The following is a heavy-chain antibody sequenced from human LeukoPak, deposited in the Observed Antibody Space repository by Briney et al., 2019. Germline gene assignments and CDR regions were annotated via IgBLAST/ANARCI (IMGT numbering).Heavy chain of an antibody. J-gene: IGHJ5*02. CDR2: INIGGANT. Sequence: GGSLRLSCAASGFTFNDYYMSWIRQAPGKGLEWLSYINIGGANTHYADSVKGRFTISRDNAKKSLYLEMNNLRAGDTAVYYCATDDAGFDTWGQGVLVTVSS. CDR1: GFTFNDYY. V-gene: IGHV3-11*01. CDR3: ATDDAGFDT.